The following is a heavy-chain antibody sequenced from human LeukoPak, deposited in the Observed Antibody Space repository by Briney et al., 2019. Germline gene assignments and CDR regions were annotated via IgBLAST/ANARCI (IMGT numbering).Heavy chain of an antibody. J-gene: IGHJ3*02. D-gene: IGHD3-22*01. CDR1: GFTFSSYW. CDR3: ARVYLGDSSGFEDAFDI. V-gene: IGHV3-7*01. CDR2: IKQDGSEK. Sequence: GGSLRLSCAASGFTFSSYWMSWVRQAPGKGLEWVANIKQDGSEKYYVDSVKGRFTISRDNAKNSLYLQMNSLRAEDTAVYYCARVYLGDSSGFEDAFDIWGQGTMVTVSS.